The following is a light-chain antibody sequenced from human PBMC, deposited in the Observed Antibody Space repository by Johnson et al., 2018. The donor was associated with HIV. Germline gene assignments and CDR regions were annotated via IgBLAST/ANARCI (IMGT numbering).Light chain of an antibody. CDR2: DNN. V-gene: IGLV1-51*01. J-gene: IGLJ1*01. Sequence: QSVLTQPPSVSAAPGQKVTISCSGSSSNIGNKYVSWYQQLPGTAPKVLIYDNNKRPSGIPDRISGAKSGTSATLGITGLLTGDEADYYCGTWDSSLSAHVFGTGTKVTVL. CDR3: GTWDSSLSAHV. CDR1: SSNIGNKY.